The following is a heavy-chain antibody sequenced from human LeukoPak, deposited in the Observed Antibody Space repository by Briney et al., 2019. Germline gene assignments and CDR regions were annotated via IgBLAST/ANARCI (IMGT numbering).Heavy chain of an antibody. Sequence: GGSLRLSCAASGFSFSSYSMNWVRQAPGKGLEWVSSISSSSSYIYYADSVKGRFTISRDNAKNSLYLQMNSLRAEDTAVYYWAGVDFWSGYPYDAFDIWGQGTMVTVSS. J-gene: IGHJ3*02. CDR1: GFSFSSYS. CDR2: ISSSSSYI. CDR3: AGVDFWSGYPYDAFDI. V-gene: IGHV3-21*01. D-gene: IGHD3-3*01.